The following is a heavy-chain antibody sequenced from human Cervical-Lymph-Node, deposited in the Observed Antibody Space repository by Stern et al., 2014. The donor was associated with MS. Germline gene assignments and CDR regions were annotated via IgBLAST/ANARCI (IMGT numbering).Heavy chain of an antibody. CDR2: INPSGGST. CDR1: GYTFTSYY. Sequence: VQLVESGAEVKKPGASVKVSCKASGYTFTSYYMHWVRQAPGQGLDGMAIINPSGGSTSYAQKCQGRVTMTRDTSTSTVYMELSSLRSEDTAVYYCAREVAGHRLGMMDVWGQGTTVTVSS. J-gene: IGHJ6*02. D-gene: IGHD6-19*01. CDR3: AREVAGHRLGMMDV. V-gene: IGHV1-46*01.